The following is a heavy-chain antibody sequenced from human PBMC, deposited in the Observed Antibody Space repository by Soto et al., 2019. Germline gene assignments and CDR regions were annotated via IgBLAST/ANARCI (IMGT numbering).Heavy chain of an antibody. CDR2: ISAYNGNT. CDR3: ARDRDYDILTGEPNDAFDI. Sequence: PGASVKVSCKASGYTFTSYGISWVRQAPGQGLEWMGWISAYNGNTNYAQKLQGRVTMTTDTSTSTAYMELRSLRSDDTAVYYCARDRDYDILTGEPNDAFDIWGQGTMVTVSS. J-gene: IGHJ3*02. D-gene: IGHD3-9*01. CDR1: GYTFTSYG. V-gene: IGHV1-18*01.